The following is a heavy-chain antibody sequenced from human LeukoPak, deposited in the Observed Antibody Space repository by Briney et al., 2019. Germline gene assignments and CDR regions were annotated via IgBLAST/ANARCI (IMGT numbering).Heavy chain of an antibody. D-gene: IGHD6-19*01. J-gene: IGHJ4*02. CDR1: GFSFSTYS. Sequence: GGSLRLSCAASGFSFSTYSMIWVRQAPGKGLEWVSSVSGTSEYIYYADSVRGRFTISRDNAKNTVYLQMNSLRAEDTAVYYCARWYSSGWYSDYWGQGTLLTVSS. CDR3: ARWYSSGWYSDY. V-gene: IGHV3-21*06. CDR2: VSGTSEYI.